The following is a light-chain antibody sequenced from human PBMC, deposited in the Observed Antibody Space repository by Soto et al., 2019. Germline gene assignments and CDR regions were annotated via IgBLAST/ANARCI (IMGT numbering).Light chain of an antibody. J-gene: IGLJ1*01. CDR1: SSDVGGYNY. V-gene: IGLV2-14*01. CDR2: DVS. CDR3: SSYTSSSTLGV. Sequence: QSALTQPASVSGSPGQSITISCTGTSSDVGGYNYVSWYQQHPGKAPKLMIFDVSNRPSGFSNRFSGSKSGTTASLTISGLQAEDEADYYCSSYTSSSTLGVFGTGTKLTVL.